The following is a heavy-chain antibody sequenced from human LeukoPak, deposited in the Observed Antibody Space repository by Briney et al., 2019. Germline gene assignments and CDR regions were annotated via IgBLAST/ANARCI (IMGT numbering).Heavy chain of an antibody. CDR1: GGSFSGYY. J-gene: IGHJ4*02. CDR3: ARGRVGATAY. CDR2: INHSGST. V-gene: IGHV4-34*01. Sequence: PSETLSLTCAVYGGSFSGYYWSWIGQPPGKGLEWIGEINHSGSTNYNPSLKSRVTISVDTSKNQFSLKLRSVTAADTAVYYCARGRVGATAYWGQGTLVTLSS. D-gene: IGHD1-26*01.